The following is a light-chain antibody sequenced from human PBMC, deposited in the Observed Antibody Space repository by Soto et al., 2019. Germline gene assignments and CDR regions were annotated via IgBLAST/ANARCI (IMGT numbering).Light chain of an antibody. V-gene: IGLV2-14*01. CDR3: SSYTSSSTLYV. Sequence: QSVLTQPASVSGSPGQSITISCTGTSIEVGGYNYVSWNQQHPGKAPKLMIYDVSNRPSGVSNRFSGSKSGNTASLTISGLQAEDEADYYCSSYTSSSTLYVFGTGTKLTVL. CDR2: DVS. J-gene: IGLJ1*01. CDR1: SIEVGGYNY.